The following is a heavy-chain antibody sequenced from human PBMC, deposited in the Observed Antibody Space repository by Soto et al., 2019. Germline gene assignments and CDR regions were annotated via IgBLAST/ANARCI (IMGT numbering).Heavy chain of an antibody. CDR1: GFTFSSYG. Sequence: QVQLVESGGGVVQPGRSLRLSCAASGFTFSSYGMHWVRQAPGKGLEWVAVIWYDGSNKYYADSVKGRFTISRDNSKNTLYLQMNSLRAEDTAVYYCARAGIAVAGFGYWGQGTLVTVSS. J-gene: IGHJ4*02. D-gene: IGHD6-19*01. CDR3: ARAGIAVAGFGY. CDR2: IWYDGSNK. V-gene: IGHV3-33*01.